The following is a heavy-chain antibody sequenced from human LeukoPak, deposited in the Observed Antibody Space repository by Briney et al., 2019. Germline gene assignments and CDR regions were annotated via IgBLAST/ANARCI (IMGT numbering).Heavy chain of an antibody. V-gene: IGHV3-74*01. Sequence: GGSLRLSCAASGFTFTNYWMHWVRQAPGKGLVWVSRIDIDGTGTSYADSVKGRFTISRDNAKNSLYLQMNSLRAEDTAVYYCARAYIRFSGAFDIWGQGTMVTVSS. D-gene: IGHD3-3*01. CDR3: ARAYIRFSGAFDI. CDR1: GFTFTNYW. CDR2: IDIDGTGT. J-gene: IGHJ3*02.